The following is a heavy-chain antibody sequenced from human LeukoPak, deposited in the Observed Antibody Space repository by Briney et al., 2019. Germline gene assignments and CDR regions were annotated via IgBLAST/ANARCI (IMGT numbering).Heavy chain of an antibody. CDR3: AKEGSVRGLRGGDY. J-gene: IGHJ4*02. V-gene: IGHV3-30-3*01. D-gene: IGHD3-10*01. Sequence: PGGSLRLSCAASGFTFSSYAMHWVRQAPGKGLEWVAVISYDGSNKYYADSMKGRFTISRDNSKNTLYLQMNSLRAEDTAVYYCAKEGSVRGLRGGDYWGQGTLVTVSS. CDR2: ISYDGSNK. CDR1: GFTFSSYA.